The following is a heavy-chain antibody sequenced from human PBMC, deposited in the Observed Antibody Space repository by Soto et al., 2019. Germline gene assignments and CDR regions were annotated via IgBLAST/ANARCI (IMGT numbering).Heavy chain of an antibody. D-gene: IGHD1-26*01. CDR2: ISDNGRKT. J-gene: IGHJ4*02. CDR1: GFTFNTYA. CDR3: VKIGTTTRNFFDF. V-gene: IGHV3-64D*06. Sequence: GGSLRLSCSASGFTFNTYAMHWVRQAPGKGLEYVSAISDNGRKTYYADSVKGRFTISRDNSKNTLYLQMSSLITEDTAVYFCVKIGTTTRNFFDFWGQGTLVTVSS.